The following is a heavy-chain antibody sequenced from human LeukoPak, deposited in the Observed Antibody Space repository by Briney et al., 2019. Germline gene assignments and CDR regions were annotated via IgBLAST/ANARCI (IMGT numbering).Heavy chain of an antibody. D-gene: IGHD3-16*01. V-gene: IGHV4-39*01. Sequence: PSETLSLTCTVSGGSISSSSYYWGWIRQPPGKGLEWIGSIYYSGSTYYNPSLKSRVTISVDTSKNQFSLKLSSVTAADTAVYYCARLRLDLWGRDYWGQGTLVTVSS. CDR1: GGSISSSSYY. CDR3: ARLRLDLWGRDY. J-gene: IGHJ4*02. CDR2: IYYSGST.